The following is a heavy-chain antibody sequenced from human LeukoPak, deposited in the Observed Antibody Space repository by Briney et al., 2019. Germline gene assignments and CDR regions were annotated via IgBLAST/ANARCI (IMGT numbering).Heavy chain of an antibody. Sequence: SETLSLTCTVSGGSIRSYYWSWIRQPPGKGLEWIGYIYYSGSTNYNPSLKSRVTISVDTSKNQFSLKLSSVTAADTAVYYCAKHYSSGWYYFDYWGQGTLVTVSS. CDR3: AKHYSSGWYYFDY. J-gene: IGHJ4*02. D-gene: IGHD6-19*01. CDR1: GGSIRSYY. CDR2: IYYSGST. V-gene: IGHV4-59*08.